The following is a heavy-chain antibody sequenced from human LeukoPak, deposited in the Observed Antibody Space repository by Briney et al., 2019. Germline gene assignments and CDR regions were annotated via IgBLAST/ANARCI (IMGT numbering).Heavy chain of an antibody. CDR2: IYYSGST. CDR3: ARVLRYFDWLPDTRRVTFDY. J-gene: IGHJ4*02. CDR1: GGSVSSSSYY. Sequence: PSETLSLTCTVSGGSVSSSSYYWGWIRQPPGKGLEWIGSIYYSGSTYYNPSLKSRVTISVDTSKNQFSLKLSSVTAADTAVYYCARVLRYFDWLPDTRRVTFDYWGQGTLVTVSS. D-gene: IGHD3-9*01. V-gene: IGHV4-39*01.